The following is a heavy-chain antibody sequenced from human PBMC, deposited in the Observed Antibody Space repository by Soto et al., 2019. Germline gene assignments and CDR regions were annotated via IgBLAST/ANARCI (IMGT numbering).Heavy chain of an antibody. CDR2: INHSGST. J-gene: IGHJ4*02. CDR1: GGSFSGYY. Sequence: PSETLSLTCAVYGGSFSGYYWSWIRQPPGKGLEWIGEINHSGSTNYNPSLKSRVTISVDTSKNQFSLKLSSVTAADTAVYYCARALYYDSSGYYFDYWGQGTLVTVS. V-gene: IGHV4-34*01. D-gene: IGHD3-22*01. CDR3: ARALYYDSSGYYFDY.